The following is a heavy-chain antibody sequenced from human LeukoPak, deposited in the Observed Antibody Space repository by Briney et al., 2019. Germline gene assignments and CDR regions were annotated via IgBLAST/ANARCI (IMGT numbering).Heavy chain of an antibody. J-gene: IGHJ6*02. CDR2: ISSSSMYK. CDR1: GFTFSSYS. CDR3: ARPRERVTSILDYYYYGMDV. Sequence: AGGSLRLSCAASGFTFSSYSMNWVRQAPGKGLEWVSSISSSSMYKFYADSVKGRFTISRDNAKNSLYLQMNSLRAEDTAVYYCARPRERVTSILDYYYYGMDVWGQGTTVTVSS. D-gene: IGHD3-3*02. V-gene: IGHV3-21*01.